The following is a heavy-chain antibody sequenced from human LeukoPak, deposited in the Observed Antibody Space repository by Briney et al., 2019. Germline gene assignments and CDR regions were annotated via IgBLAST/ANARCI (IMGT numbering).Heavy chain of an antibody. CDR3: AREDYGDYVGAFDI. V-gene: IGHV4-38-2*02. Sequence: SETLSLTCSVSGYAISSGYFWGWIRQPPGKGLEWIGTIYHSGSTYYNPSLKSRVTMSVDTSKNQFSLKLSSVTAADTAVYYCAREDYGDYVGAFDIWGQGTMVTVSS. D-gene: IGHD4-17*01. J-gene: IGHJ3*02. CDR2: IYHSGST. CDR1: GYAISSGYF.